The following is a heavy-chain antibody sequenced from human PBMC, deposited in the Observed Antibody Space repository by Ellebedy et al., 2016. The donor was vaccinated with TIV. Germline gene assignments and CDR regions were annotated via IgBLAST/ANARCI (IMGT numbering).Heavy chain of an antibody. Sequence: GGSLRLSCAASGFTFSSYGMHWVRQAPGKGLEWVAFIRYDGSNKYYADSVKGRFTISRDNSKNTLYLQMNSLRAEDTAVYYCAKDYGGNFALGPEHWGQGTLVTVSS. J-gene: IGHJ1*01. D-gene: IGHD4-23*01. CDR1: GFTFSSYG. CDR3: AKDYGGNFALGPEH. V-gene: IGHV3-30*02. CDR2: IRYDGSNK.